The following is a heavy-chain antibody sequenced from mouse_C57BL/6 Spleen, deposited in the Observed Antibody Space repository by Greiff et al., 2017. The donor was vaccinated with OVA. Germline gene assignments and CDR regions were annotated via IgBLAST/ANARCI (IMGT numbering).Heavy chain of an antibody. CDR2: ISSGGDYI. D-gene: IGHD2-4*01. V-gene: IGHV5-9-1*02. CDR1: GFTFSSYA. Sequence: EVQVVESGEGLVKPGGSLKLSCAASGFTFSSYAMSWVRQTPEKRLEWVAYISSGGDYIYYADTVKGRFTISRDNARNTLYLQMSSLKSEDTAMYYCTRERDYDVDYYAMDYWGQGTSVTVSS. J-gene: IGHJ4*01. CDR3: TRERDYDVDYYAMDY.